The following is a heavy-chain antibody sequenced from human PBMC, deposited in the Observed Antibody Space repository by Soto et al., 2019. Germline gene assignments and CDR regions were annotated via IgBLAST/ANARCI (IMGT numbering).Heavy chain of an antibody. D-gene: IGHD2-2*01. CDR1: GGTFSSYA. Sequence: SVKVSCKASGGTFSSYAISWVRQAPGQGLEWMGGIIPIFGTANYAQKFQGRVTITADESTSTAYMELSSLRSEDTAVYYCARDPASVWEKIPVYGMDVWGQGTTVTVSS. CDR3: ARDPASVWEKIPVYGMDV. CDR2: IIPIFGTA. V-gene: IGHV1-69*13. J-gene: IGHJ6*02.